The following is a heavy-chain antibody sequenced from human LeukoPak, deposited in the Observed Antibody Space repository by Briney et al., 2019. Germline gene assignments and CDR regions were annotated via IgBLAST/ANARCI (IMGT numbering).Heavy chain of an antibody. V-gene: IGHV3-30*03. CDR2: ISYDGSNK. CDR3: ARDLAVGRWPLWHFDL. J-gene: IGHJ2*01. CDR1: GFIFSSFV. D-gene: IGHD5-24*01. Sequence: PGGSLRLSCAASGFIFSSFVIHWVRQAPGKGLEWVAVISYDGSNKYYADSVKGRFTISRDNSKNTLYLQMNSLRAEDTAVYFCARDLAVGRWPLWHFDLWGRGTLVTVSS.